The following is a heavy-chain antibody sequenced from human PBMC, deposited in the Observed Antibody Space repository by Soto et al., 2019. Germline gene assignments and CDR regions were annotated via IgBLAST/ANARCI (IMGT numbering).Heavy chain of an antibody. CDR1: GDSMTSSSYY. CDR3: ARHNRNQFDP. J-gene: IGHJ5*02. V-gene: IGHV4-39*01. Sequence: SETLSLTCTVSGDSMTSSSYYWGWMRQPPGKGLEWIGSIYYSERTSYNSGSTYYSPSLKSRVTISGDTSKSQFSLKLSSVTAADTAVYYCARHNRNQFDPWGQGTLVTVSS. CDR2: IYYSERTSYNSGST.